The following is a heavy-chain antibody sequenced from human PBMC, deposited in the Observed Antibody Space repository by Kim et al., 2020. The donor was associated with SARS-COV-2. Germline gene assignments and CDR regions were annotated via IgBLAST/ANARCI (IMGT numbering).Heavy chain of an antibody. J-gene: IGHJ3*02. Sequence: GESLKISCKGSGYSFTTYWISWVRQMPGKGLEWMGRIDPSDSYTNYSPSFQGHVTISADKSISTAYLQWSSLKASDTAMYYCARHYDSSGYYLRPYDAFDIWGQGTMVTVSS. V-gene: IGHV5-10-1*01. CDR1: GYSFTTYW. CDR3: ARHYDSSGYYLRPYDAFDI. D-gene: IGHD3-22*01. CDR2: IDPSDSYT.